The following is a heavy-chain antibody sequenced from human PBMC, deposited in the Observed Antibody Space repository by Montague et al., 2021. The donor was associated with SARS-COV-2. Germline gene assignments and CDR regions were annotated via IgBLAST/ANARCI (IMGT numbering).Heavy chain of an antibody. CDR2: IYYSGST. J-gene: IGHJ6*02. Sequence: SETLSLTCTFSGGSISSSSYYWGWIRQPPGKGLGWIGSIYYSGSTYYNPSLKSRVTISVDTSKNQFSLKPSSVTAADTAVYYCARGPLVGGYDPDGMDVWGQGTTVTVSS. CDR3: ARGPLVGGYDPDGMDV. D-gene: IGHD5-12*01. V-gene: IGHV4-39*07. CDR1: GGSISSSSYY.